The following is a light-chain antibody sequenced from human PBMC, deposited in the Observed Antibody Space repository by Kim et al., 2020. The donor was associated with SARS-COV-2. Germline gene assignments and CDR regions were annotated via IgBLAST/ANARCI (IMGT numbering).Light chain of an antibody. Sequence: SIPISCTGPSSDVGAYNYVSWYQQHPGKAPKLIIYDVNNRPSGVSNRFSGSKSGNTASLTISGLQAEDEADYYCSSYTRSTTSYVFGTGTKVTVL. CDR3: SSYTRSTTSYV. V-gene: IGLV2-14*03. CDR1: SSDVGAYNY. J-gene: IGLJ1*01. CDR2: DVN.